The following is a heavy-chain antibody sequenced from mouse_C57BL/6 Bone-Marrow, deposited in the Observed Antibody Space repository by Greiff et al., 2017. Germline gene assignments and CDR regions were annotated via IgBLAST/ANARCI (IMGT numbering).Heavy chain of an antibody. CDR3: ARVGTLGGFAY. CDR1: GYTFTSYW. V-gene: IGHV1-69*01. CDR2: IDPSDSYT. J-gene: IGHJ3*01. Sequence: VQLQQPGAELVMPGASVKLSCKASGYTFTSYWMHWVKQRPGQGLEWIGEIDPSDSYTNYNQKFKGKSTLTVDKSSSTAYMQLSSLTSEDSAVYYCARVGTLGGFAYWGQGTLVTVSA. D-gene: IGHD3-3*01.